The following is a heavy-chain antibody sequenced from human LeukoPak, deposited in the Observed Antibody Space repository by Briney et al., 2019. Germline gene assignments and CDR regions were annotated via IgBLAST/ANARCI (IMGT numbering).Heavy chain of an antibody. CDR1: GFTFSDYA. Sequence: GGSLRLSCAGSGFTFSDYARNWVRQAPGKGLEWVSAISGSAGSTYYADSVKRRFSRSRDKSKNTVYLQMSRPTADDTAVYYWAISGSYGGWGQGTLVTVSS. D-gene: IGHD1-26*01. V-gene: IGHV3-23*01. CDR3: AISGSYGG. CDR2: ISGSAGST. J-gene: IGHJ4*02.